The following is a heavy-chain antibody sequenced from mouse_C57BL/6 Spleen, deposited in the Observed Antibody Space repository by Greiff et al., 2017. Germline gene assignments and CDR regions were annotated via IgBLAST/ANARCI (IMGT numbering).Heavy chain of an antibody. CDR1: GYTFTSYW. V-gene: IGHV1-50*01. CDR3: ARAQATGNFDY. CDR2: IDPSDSYT. J-gene: IGHJ2*01. D-gene: IGHD3-2*02. Sequence: QVQLKQPGAELVKPGASVKLSCKASGYTFTSYWMQWVKQRPGQGLEWIGEIDPSDSYTNYNQKFKGKATLTVDTSSSTAYMQLSSLTSEDSAVYYCARAQATGNFDYWGQGTTLTVSS.